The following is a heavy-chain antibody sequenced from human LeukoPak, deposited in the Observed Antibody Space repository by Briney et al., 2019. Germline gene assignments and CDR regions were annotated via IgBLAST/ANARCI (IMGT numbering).Heavy chain of an antibody. CDR3: AREVDYYDSSGYSNYFDY. V-gene: IGHV3-7*01. CDR2: IKQDGSEK. CDR1: GFTFSSYG. Sequence: PGGSLRLSCAASGFTFSSYGMHWVRQSPGKGLEWVANIKQDGSEKYYVDSVKGRFTISRDNAKNSLYLQMNSLRAEDTAVYYCAREVDYYDSSGYSNYFDYWGQGTLVTVSS. D-gene: IGHD3-22*01. J-gene: IGHJ4*02.